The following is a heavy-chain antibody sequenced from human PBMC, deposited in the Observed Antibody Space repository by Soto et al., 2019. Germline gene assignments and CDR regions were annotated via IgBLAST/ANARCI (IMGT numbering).Heavy chain of an antibody. D-gene: IGHD3-3*02. Sequence: ASVKVSCKASGYTFTSYGISWVRQAPGQGLEWMGWISAYNGNTNYAQKLQGRVTMNTDTSTSTAYMELRSLRFYDTAVYYCARVLAYYYYMDVWGKGTTVTVSS. CDR2: ISAYNGNT. J-gene: IGHJ6*03. CDR3: ARVLAYYYYMDV. CDR1: GYTFTSYG. V-gene: IGHV1-18*01.